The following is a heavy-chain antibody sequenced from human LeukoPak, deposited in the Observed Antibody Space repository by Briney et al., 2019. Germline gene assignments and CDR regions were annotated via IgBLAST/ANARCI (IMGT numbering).Heavy chain of an antibody. CDR3: ARLLGDRMGRLDY. CDR1: GGSISSYY. J-gene: IGHJ4*02. V-gene: IGHV3-48*01. D-gene: IGHD4-17*01. CDR2: ISISSSTI. Sequence: PSETLSLTCTVSGGSISSYYWSWIRQPPGKGLEWVSYISISSSTIYYGDSVKGRFTISRDNSKNTLYLQMNSLRAEDTAVYYCARLLGDRMGRLDYWGQGTLVTVSS.